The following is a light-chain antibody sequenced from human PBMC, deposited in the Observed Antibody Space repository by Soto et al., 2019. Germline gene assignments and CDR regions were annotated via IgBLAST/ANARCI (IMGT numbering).Light chain of an antibody. CDR1: RSNIGSRT. V-gene: IGLV1-44*01. CDR3: ASWDDTLDGPVV. J-gene: IGLJ2*01. Sequence: QSVLTQPPSVSGAPGQRVTIACSGSRSNIGSRTVSWYQKVRGAAPKLLMFSNDQRPSEVPDRFSGSKSGSSASLAISGLQSEDEGGYYCASWDDTLDGPVVFGGGTKVTVL. CDR2: SND.